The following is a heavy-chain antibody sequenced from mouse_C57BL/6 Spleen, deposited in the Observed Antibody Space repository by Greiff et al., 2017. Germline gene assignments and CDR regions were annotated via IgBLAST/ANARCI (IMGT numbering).Heavy chain of an antibody. V-gene: IGHV1-77*01. Sequence: VQLQQSGAELVKPGASVKISCKASGYTFTDYYINWVKQRPGQGLEWIGKIGPGSGSTYYNEKFKGKATLTADKSASTAYMQLSSLTSEDSAVYFCARGEVYYGNSAGYVDVWGTGTTVTVSS. CDR2: IGPGSGST. CDR3: ARGEVYYGNSAGYVDV. CDR1: GYTFTDYY. D-gene: IGHD2-1*01. J-gene: IGHJ1*03.